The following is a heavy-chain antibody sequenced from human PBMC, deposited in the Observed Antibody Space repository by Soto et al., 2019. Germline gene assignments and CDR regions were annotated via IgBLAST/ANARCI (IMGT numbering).Heavy chain of an antibody. Sequence: PGESLKISCKGSGFTFTSYWIAWVRQMPGKGLEWMGIIYPGDSDTSYSPSFQGQVTISADKSINNAYLHWSSLKASDTAIYYCAKHEGYCSTTTCSNFDYWGQGTRVTVSS. CDR3: AKHEGYCSTTTCSNFDY. CDR1: GFTFTSYW. V-gene: IGHV5-51*01. D-gene: IGHD2-2*01. J-gene: IGHJ4*02. CDR2: IYPGDSDT.